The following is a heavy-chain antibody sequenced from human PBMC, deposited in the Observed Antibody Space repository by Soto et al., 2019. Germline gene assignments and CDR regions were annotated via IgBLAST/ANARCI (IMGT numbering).Heavy chain of an antibody. Sequence: PGGSLRLSCAASGFTFSDHHMDWVRQAPGKGLEWVGRTRNKANSYTTEYAASVKGRFTISRDDSKNSLYLQMNSLRAEDTAVYYCAKSVYNWNDGFFDYWGQGTLVTVSS. CDR1: GFTFSDHH. D-gene: IGHD1-1*01. V-gene: IGHV3-72*01. CDR2: TRNKANSYTT. CDR3: AKSVYNWNDGFFDY. J-gene: IGHJ4*02.